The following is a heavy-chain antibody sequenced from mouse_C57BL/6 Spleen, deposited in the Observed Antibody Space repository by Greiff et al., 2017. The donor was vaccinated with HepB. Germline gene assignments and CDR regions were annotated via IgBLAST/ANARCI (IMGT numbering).Heavy chain of an antibody. CDR2: IYPGDGDT. CDR3: ARNYYGSSPYFDY. V-gene: IGHV1-80*01. J-gene: IGHJ2*01. Sequence: VNVVESGAELVKPGASVKISCKASGYAFSSYWMNWVKQRPGKGLEWIGQIYPGDGDTNYNGKFKGKATLTADKSSSTAYMQLSSLTSEDSAVYFCARNYYGSSPYFDYWGQGTTLTVSS. CDR1: GYAFSSYW. D-gene: IGHD1-1*01.